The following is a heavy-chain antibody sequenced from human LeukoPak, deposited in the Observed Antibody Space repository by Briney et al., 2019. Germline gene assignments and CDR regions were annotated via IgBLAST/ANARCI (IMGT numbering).Heavy chain of an antibody. CDR1: GLAPSGHW. J-gene: IGHJ4*02. V-gene: IGHV3-7*02. D-gene: IGHD2-15*01. CDR2: IKPDGSEI. CDR3: TRSLDY. Sequence: PGGSLRLSCAASGLAPSGHWMDWGRQTPGKGLEWVANIKPDGSEIYYVDSVKGRFTISRDNAKNSLHLQMNSLRAEDTAVYYCTRSLDYWGQGTLVTVSS.